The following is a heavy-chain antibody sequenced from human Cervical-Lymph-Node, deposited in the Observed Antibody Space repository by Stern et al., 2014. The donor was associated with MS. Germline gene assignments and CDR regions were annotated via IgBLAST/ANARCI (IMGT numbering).Heavy chain of an antibody. CDR1: GYTFTSSG. J-gene: IGHJ4*02. D-gene: IGHD6-19*01. V-gene: IGHV1-18*01. Sequence: QVQLVQSGGEVKKPGASVKVSCRASGYTFTSSGITWVRQAPGQGLEWMGWISAYNGNTHFVQKFQDRVTMTTDASTTTAYMELRNLTSDDTAVYFCARDSSDGFDSWGQGTLVIVSS. CDR3: ARDSSDGFDS. CDR2: ISAYNGNT.